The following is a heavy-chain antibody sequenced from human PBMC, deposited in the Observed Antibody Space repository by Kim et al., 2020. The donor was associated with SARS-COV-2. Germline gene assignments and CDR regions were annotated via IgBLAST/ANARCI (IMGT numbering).Heavy chain of an antibody. CDR2: IIPIFGTA. J-gene: IGHJ4*02. V-gene: IGHV1-69*06. D-gene: IGHD6-13*01. CDR3: ARLRASAAAGTLDY. CDR1: GGTFSSYA. Sequence: SVKVSCKASGGTFSSYAISWVRQAPGQGLELMGGIIPIFGTANYAQKFQGRVTITADKSTSTAYMELSSLRSEDTAVYYCARLRASAAAGTLDYWGQGTLVTVSS.